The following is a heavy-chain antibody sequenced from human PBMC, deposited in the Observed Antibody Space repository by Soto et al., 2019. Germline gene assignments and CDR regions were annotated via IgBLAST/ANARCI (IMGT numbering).Heavy chain of an antibody. CDR1: GFAFNNYG. CDR2: ISKSDYT. J-gene: IGHJ4*02. CDR3: AREDSIIIPAVSDF. Sequence: GGSLRLSCTVSGFAFNNYGINWVRQAPGKGLEWVSSISKSDYTYYSDSVKGRFTISRDNAKNSVSLQMNTLRVEDTAVYYCAREDSIIIPAVSDFWGQGTLVPSPQ. D-gene: IGHD2-2*01. V-gene: IGHV3-21*01.